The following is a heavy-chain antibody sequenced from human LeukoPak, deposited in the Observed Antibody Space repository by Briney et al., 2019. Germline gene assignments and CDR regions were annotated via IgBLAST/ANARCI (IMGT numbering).Heavy chain of an antibody. Sequence: PGGSLRLSCAASGFTFTDSYMSWTRQAPGKGREGLSYFISIGSIMYYADSVKGRFTISRDNAKESQYLQMNSLRAEDTAVYYCARPRYCSSTSCYEDAFDIWGQGTMVTVSS. J-gene: IGHJ3*02. CDR3: ARPRYCSSTSCYEDAFDI. V-gene: IGHV3-11*04. CDR2: FISIGSIM. CDR1: GFTFTDSY. D-gene: IGHD2-2*01.